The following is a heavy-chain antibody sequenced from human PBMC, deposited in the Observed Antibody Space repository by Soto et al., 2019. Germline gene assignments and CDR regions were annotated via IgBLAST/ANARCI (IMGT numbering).Heavy chain of an antibody. J-gene: IGHJ4*02. V-gene: IGHV1-69*13. CDR1: GGTFSSYA. Sequence: SVKVSCKASGGTFSSYAISWVRQAPGQGLEWMGGIIPIFGTANYAQKFQGRVTITADESTSTAYMELSSLRSEDTAVYYCVTYYYDSSGYPFGYWGQGTLVTVSS. CDR3: VTYYYDSSGYPFGY. CDR2: IIPIFGTA. D-gene: IGHD3-22*01.